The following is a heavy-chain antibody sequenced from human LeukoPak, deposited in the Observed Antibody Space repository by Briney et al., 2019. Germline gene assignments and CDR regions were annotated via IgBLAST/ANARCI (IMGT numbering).Heavy chain of an antibody. J-gene: IGHJ5*02. Sequence: PLASVKVSCKASGFTFTSSAMQWMRQARGQRLEWIGWIAVGSGNTNYAQKFQERVTITRDMSTSTAYMELSSLRSEDTAVYYCALDYGGNSREFDPWGQGTLVTVSS. CDR3: ALDYGGNSREFDP. D-gene: IGHD4-23*01. CDR2: IAVGSGNT. V-gene: IGHV1-58*02. CDR1: GFTFTSSA.